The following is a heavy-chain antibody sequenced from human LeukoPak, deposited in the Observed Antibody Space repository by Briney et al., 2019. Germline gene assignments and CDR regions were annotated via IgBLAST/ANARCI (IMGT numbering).Heavy chain of an antibody. J-gene: IGHJ6*02. D-gene: IGHD2-15*01. CDR1: GGTFSSYA. CDR2: IIPIFGTA. V-gene: IGHV1-69*13. Sequence: ASVKVSCKASGGTFSSYAISWVRQAPGQGLEWMGGIIPIFGTANYAQKFQGRVTITADESTSTAYMELSSLRSEDTAVYYCARTLYCSGGSCYPSSYYYYGMDVWGQGTTVTVSS. CDR3: ARTLYCSGGSCYPSSYYYYGMDV.